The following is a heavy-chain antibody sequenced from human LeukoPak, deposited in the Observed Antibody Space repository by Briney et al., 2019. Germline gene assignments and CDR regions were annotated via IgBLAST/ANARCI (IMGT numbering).Heavy chain of an antibody. CDR3: ARAVVTPEGLYYYGMDV. D-gene: IGHD4-23*01. CDR2: IYYSGST. Sequence: SETLSLTCTVSGGSISSSSYYWGWIRQPPGKGLEWIGSIYYSGSTYYNPSLKSRVTISVDTSKNQFSLKLSSVTAADTAVYYCARAVVTPEGLYYYGMDVWGQGTTVTVSS. J-gene: IGHJ6*02. CDR1: GGSISSSSYY. V-gene: IGHV4-39*07.